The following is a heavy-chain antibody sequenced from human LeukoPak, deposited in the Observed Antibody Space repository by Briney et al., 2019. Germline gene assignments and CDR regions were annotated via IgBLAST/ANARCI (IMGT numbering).Heavy chain of an antibody. D-gene: IGHD3-22*01. CDR3: ARDSSGYPAAYYFDY. V-gene: IGHV3-66*01. Sequence: GGSLRLSCAASGFIVSSNYMSWVRQAPGKGLEWVSVIYSGGSTYYADSVKGRFTISRDNSKNTLYLQMNSLRAEDTAVYYCARDSSGYPAAYYFDYWGQGTLVTVSS. CDR1: GFIVSSNY. CDR2: IYSGGST. J-gene: IGHJ4*02.